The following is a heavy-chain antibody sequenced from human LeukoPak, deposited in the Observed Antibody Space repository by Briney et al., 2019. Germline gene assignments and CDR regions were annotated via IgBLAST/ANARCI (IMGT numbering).Heavy chain of an antibody. CDR2: ISSNGGST. J-gene: IGHJ5*02. CDR3: ARGAKGTYSSSITNWFDP. V-gene: IGHV3-64*01. Sequence: GGSLRLSCAASGFTFSSYAMHWVRQAPGKGLEYVSAISSNGGSTYYANSVKGRFTISRDNSKNTLYLQMGSLRAEDMAVYYCARGAKGTYSSSITNWFDPWGQGTLVTVPS. CDR1: GFTFSSYA. D-gene: IGHD6-13*01.